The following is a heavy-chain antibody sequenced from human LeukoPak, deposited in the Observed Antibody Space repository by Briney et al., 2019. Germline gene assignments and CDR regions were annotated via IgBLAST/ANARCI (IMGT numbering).Heavy chain of an antibody. D-gene: IGHD3-22*01. CDR3: ARDHYYDSSGYTFRH. CDR1: GGSISNYY. CDR2: IYYSGST. J-gene: IGHJ1*01. Sequence: SETLSLTCTVSGGSISNYYWSWIRQPPGKGPEWIGYIYYSGSTNYNPSLKSRVTISVDTSKNQFSLKLSSVTAADTAVYYCARDHYYDSSGYTFRHWSQGTLVTVSS. V-gene: IGHV4-59*01.